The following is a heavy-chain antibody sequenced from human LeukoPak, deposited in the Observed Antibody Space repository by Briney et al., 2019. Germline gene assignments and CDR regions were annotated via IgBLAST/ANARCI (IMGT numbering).Heavy chain of an antibody. J-gene: IGHJ6*02. CDR1: GFTFSDYY. Sequence: PGGSLRLSCAASGFTFSDYYMSWIRQAPGKGLEWVSYISSSSSYTNYADSVKGRFTISRDNAKNTLYLQMNSLRAEDTAVYYCARESLYGDYDYYYGMDVWGQGTTVTVSS. CDR2: ISSSSSYT. V-gene: IGHV3-11*06. CDR3: ARESLYGDYDYYYGMDV. D-gene: IGHD4-17*01.